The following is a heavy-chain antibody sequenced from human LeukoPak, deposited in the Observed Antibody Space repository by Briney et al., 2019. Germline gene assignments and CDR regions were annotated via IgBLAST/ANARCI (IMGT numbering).Heavy chain of an antibody. D-gene: IGHD2/OR15-2a*01. Sequence: GGSLRLSCAASGFTFNSYAMSWVRQAPGKGLELVSAISGSGGSTYYADSVKGRFTISRDNSKNTLYLQMNSLRAEDTAVYYCAKAIVGSAFVLAQDYWGQGTLVTVSS. J-gene: IGHJ4*02. V-gene: IGHV3-23*01. CDR1: GFTFNSYA. CDR2: ISGSGGST. CDR3: AKAIVGSAFVLAQDY.